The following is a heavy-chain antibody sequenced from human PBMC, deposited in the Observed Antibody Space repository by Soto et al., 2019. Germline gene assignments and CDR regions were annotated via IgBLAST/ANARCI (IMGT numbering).Heavy chain of an antibody. CDR2: IKQDGREK. D-gene: IGHD2-2*01. CDR1: GFTFSSYW. CDR3: ARERYCSSTSCYYYYGMDV. Sequence: EVQLVESGGGLVQPGGSLRLSCAASGFTFSSYWMSWVRQAPGKGLERVANIKQDGREKYYVDSVKGRFTISRDNAKNSLYLQMNSLRAEDTAVYYCARERYCSSTSCYYYYGMDVWGQGTTVTVSS. J-gene: IGHJ6*02. V-gene: IGHV3-7*01.